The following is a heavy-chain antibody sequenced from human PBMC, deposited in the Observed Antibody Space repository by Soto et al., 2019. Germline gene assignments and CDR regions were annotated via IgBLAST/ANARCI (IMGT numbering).Heavy chain of an antibody. CDR3: ARDWDRGGGSYLWKFDL. V-gene: IGHV3-30-3*01. CDR2: ISYDGSYR. CDR1: GFALTPYA. D-gene: IGHD1-26*01. Sequence: QEQLVESGGGVVQPGRSLRLSCAASGFALTPYAMHWVRQAPGKGLAWVAIISYDGSYRSYGDSVKGRFTISRDNSENSLYLQTDTLRSEDTAVYYCARDWDRGGGSYLWKFDLWGRGTLVSVSS. J-gene: IGHJ2*01.